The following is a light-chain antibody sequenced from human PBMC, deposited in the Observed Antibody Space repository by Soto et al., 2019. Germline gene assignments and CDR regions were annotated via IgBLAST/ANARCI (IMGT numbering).Light chain of an antibody. CDR1: KLGDKY. J-gene: IGLJ2*01. Sequence: SYELIQPPSVSVSPGQTASITCSGDKLGDKYACWYQQKPGQSPVLVIYQDSKRPSGIPERFSGSNSGNTATLTISGTQAMDEADYYCQAWDNSLVFGGGTKLTVL. CDR2: QDS. V-gene: IGLV3-1*01. CDR3: QAWDNSLV.